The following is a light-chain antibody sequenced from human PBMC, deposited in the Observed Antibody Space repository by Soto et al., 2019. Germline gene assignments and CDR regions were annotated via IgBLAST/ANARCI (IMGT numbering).Light chain of an antibody. V-gene: IGLV2-11*01. CDR3: CSYVDTDTWV. CDR1: NSDVGGYNY. J-gene: IGLJ3*02. CDR2: GVS. Sequence: QSALTQPRSVSGSPGQSVTISCTGTNSDVGGYNYVSWYQQYPGKAPKLMISGVSERPSGVPDRFSGSKSGNTASLTNSGLQAEDEADYYCCSYVDTDTWVFGGGTKVTVL.